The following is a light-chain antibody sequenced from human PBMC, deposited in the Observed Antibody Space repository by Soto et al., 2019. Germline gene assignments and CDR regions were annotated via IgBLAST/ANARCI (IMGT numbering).Light chain of an antibody. J-gene: IGKJ1*01. CDR1: QSVGTW. Sequence: DIQMTQSPSTLSASVGGRVTITCRASQSVGTWVAWYQQKPGKAPKLLIYGASNLESGVPSRFSGSGSGTEFTLTITTLQHDDFATYFCQHYRRNTWSFGPGTKVDIK. CDR3: QHYRRNTWS. CDR2: GAS. V-gene: IGKV1-5*01.